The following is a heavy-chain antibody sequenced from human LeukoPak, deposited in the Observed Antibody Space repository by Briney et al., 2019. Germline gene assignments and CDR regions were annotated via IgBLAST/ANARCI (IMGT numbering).Heavy chain of an antibody. CDR1: LYSFTDYY. CDR3: AKATSLVVPAADHYYYGLDV. CDR2: INHNSGAT. J-gene: IGHJ6*02. V-gene: IGHV1-2*02. Sequence: SSVNVSCKHSLYSFTDYYLLWVRQAPPQGLEGMGWINHNSGATNYAQKFQGRVTMTRDTSMSTAYMELSRLRSDDTAVYYCAKATSLVVPAADHYYYGLDVWGQGTTVSVSS. D-gene: IGHD2-2*01.